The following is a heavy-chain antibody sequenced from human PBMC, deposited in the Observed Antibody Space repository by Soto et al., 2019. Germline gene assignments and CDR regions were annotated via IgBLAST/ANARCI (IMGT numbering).Heavy chain of an antibody. CDR3: ARNIVVAYGGLVWKRGIDY. J-gene: IGHJ4*02. Sequence: PGGSLRLSCVASGFTFSSYSMNWVRQAPGKGLEWVSSISSSSSYIYYADSVKGRFTISRDNAKNSLYLQMNSLRAEDTAVYYCARNIVVAYGGLVWKRGIDYWGQGTLVTVSS. V-gene: IGHV3-21*01. CDR2: ISSSSSYI. D-gene: IGHD1-26*01. CDR1: GFTFSSYS.